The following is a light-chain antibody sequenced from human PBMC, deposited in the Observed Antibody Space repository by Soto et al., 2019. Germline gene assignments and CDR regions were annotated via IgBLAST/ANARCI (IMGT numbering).Light chain of an antibody. V-gene: IGKV3-20*01. CDR2: GAS. Sequence: NVLTQSPGTLSLSPGERATLSCRASQTVSGNYVAWYQQKPGQTPRLLIYGASSRATGIPDRFSGSGSGTEFNLTISSLQSEDFAVYYCQQYGSSPITFGKATRLEIK. J-gene: IGKJ5*01. CDR1: QTVSGNY. CDR3: QQYGSSPIT.